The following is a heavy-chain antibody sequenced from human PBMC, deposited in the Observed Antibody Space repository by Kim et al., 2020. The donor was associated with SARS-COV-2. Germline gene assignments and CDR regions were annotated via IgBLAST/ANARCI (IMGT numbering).Heavy chain of an antibody. Sequence: GGSLRLSCAASGFTFSSYSMNWVRQAPGKGLEWVSSISSSSSYIYYADSVKGRFTISRDNAKNSLYLQMNSLRAEDTAVYYCARGQYYDILTGYPYYYYGMDGWGQGTTVTVSS. J-gene: IGHJ6*02. CDR2: ISSSSSYI. V-gene: IGHV3-21*01. CDR1: GFTFSSYS. D-gene: IGHD3-9*01. CDR3: ARGQYYDILTGYPYYYYGMDG.